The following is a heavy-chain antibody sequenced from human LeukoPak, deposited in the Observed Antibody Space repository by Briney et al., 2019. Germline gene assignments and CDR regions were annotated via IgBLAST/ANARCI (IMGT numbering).Heavy chain of an antibody. J-gene: IGHJ6*04. V-gene: IGHV3-15*01. D-gene: IGHD2-2*01. CDR3: TTRYCSSTSCSEVMDV. CDR1: GFTFSNAW. Sequence: GGFLRLSCAASGFTFSNAWMSWVRQAPGKGLEWVGRIKSKTDGGTTDYAAPVKGRFTISRDDSKNTLYLQMNSLKTEDTAVYYCTTRYCSSTSCSEVMDVWGKGTTVTVSS. CDR2: IKSKTDGGTT.